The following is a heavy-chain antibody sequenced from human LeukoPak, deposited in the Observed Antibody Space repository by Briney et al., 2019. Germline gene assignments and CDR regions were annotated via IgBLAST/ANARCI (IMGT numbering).Heavy chain of an antibody. CDR2: ISGNGRDT. Sequence: GGSLRLSCAASGFTFRSYAMSWVRRAPGKGLGWVSAISGNGRDTFYADSVRGRFTISRDNSKNTLYLQMNNLRAEDTAVYYCAKVVNSGNYYYFDYWGQGTLVTVSS. D-gene: IGHD1-26*01. J-gene: IGHJ4*02. CDR3: AKVVNSGNYYYFDY. V-gene: IGHV3-23*01. CDR1: GFTFRSYA.